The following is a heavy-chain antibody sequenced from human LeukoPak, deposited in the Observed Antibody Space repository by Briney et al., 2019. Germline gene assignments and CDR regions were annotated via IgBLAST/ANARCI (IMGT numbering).Heavy chain of an antibody. D-gene: IGHD5-24*01. CDR1: GFIFSKLC. V-gene: IGHV3-30-3*01. Sequence: GRSLRLSCAAAGFIFSKLCIHWVRQTPNKGLESVAVISSGGSEAYYANSVKGRFTISRDNSKNTLYLQMSSLRPEDSALYYCVRDGGGGYNQIDYWGQGTLVAVSS. CDR3: VRDGGGGYNQIDY. CDR2: ISSGGSEA. J-gene: IGHJ4*02.